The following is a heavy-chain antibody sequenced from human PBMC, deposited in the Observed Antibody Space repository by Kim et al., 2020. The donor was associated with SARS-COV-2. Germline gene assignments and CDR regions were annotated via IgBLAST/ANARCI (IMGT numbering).Heavy chain of an antibody. CDR1: GYSFTSYW. J-gene: IGHJ1*01. V-gene: IGHV5-51*01. CDR2: IYPGDSDT. D-gene: IGHD2-15*01. CDR3: ASAGYCSGGSCYRHFQH. Sequence: GESLKISCKGSGYSFTSYWIGWVRQMPGKGLEWMGIIYPGDSDTRYSPSFQGQVTISADKSISTAYLQWSSLKASDTAMYYCASAGYCSGGSCYRHFQHWGQGTLVTVSS.